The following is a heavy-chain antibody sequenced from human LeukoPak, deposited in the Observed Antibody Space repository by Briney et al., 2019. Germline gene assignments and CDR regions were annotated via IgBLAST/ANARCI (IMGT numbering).Heavy chain of an antibody. V-gene: IGHV3-30*02. CDR3: AKDESIAARLLGY. Sequence: HPGGSLRLSCAASGFTFSSYGMHWVRQAPGKGLEWVAFIRYDGSNKYYADSVKGRFTISRDNSKNTLYLQMSSLRAEDTAVYYCAKDESIAARLLGYWGQGTLVTVSS. J-gene: IGHJ4*02. CDR1: GFTFSSYG. D-gene: IGHD6-6*01. CDR2: IRYDGSNK.